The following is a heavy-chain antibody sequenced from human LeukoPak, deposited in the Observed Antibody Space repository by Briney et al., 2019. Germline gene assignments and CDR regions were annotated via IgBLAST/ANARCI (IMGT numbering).Heavy chain of an antibody. CDR2: IWYDGNNK. CDR1: GXTFSAYG. CDR3: ARDGGDTVTSPFDY. V-gene: IGHV3-33*01. Sequence: GGSLRLSCAASGXTFSAYGMHWVRQAPGKGLEWVAVIWYDGNNKYYADSVKGRFTISRDNSKNTLYLQMNSLRAEDTAVYYCARDGGDTVTSPFDYWGQGTLVTVSS. D-gene: IGHD4-17*01. J-gene: IGHJ4*02.